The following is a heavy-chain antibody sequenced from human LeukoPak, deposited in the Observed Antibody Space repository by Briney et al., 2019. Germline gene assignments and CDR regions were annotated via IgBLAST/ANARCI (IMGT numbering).Heavy chain of an antibody. CDR2: INTSGNT. CDR1: GVSISSYY. D-gene: IGHD2-15*01. Sequence: KPSETLSLTRTVSGVSISSYYWSWIRRAAGKGLEWIGRINTSGNTNYNPSLKSRVSLSVDTSKNQFSLKLSSVTAADTAVYYCARIYCDGGGCYWFDPWGQGTLVTVSS. V-gene: IGHV4-4*07. J-gene: IGHJ5*02. CDR3: ARIYCDGGGCYWFDP.